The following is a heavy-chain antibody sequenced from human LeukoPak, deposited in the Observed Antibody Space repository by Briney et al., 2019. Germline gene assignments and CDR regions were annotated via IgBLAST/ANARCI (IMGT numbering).Heavy chain of an antibody. Sequence: SETLSLTCTVSGGSISSSSYYWGWIRQPPGKGLEWIGSIYYSGSTYYNPSLKSRVTISVDTSKNQFSLKLSSVTAADTAVYYCARVPVAGTERYYYYYGMDVWGQGTTVTVSS. V-gene: IGHV4-39*07. CDR3: ARVPVAGTERYYYYYGMDV. CDR2: IYYSGST. CDR1: GGSISSSSYY. D-gene: IGHD6-19*01. J-gene: IGHJ6*02.